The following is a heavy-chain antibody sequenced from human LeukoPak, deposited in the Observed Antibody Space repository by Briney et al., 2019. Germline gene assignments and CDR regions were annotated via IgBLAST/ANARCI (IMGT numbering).Heavy chain of an antibody. V-gene: IGHV3-64D*09. Sequence: GGSLSLSCSASGFPFSSYSMHWVRQAPGKGLEYVSAISDSGGSTYYADSVKGRFTISRDNSKNTLYLQMSSLRAEDTAVYFCVRGYSFAPYGMDVWGQETTVTVSS. CDR3: VRGYSFAPYGMDV. D-gene: IGHD2-15*01. CDR2: ISDSGGST. J-gene: IGHJ6*02. CDR1: GFPFSSYS.